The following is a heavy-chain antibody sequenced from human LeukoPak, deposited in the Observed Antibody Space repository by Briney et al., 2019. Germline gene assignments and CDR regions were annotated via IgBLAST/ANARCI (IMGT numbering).Heavy chain of an antibody. CDR1: GYTFTSYG. CDR2: ISAYNGNT. Sequence: ASXXVSCKASGYTFTSYGISWVRQAPGQGLEWMGWISAYNGNTNYAQKLQGRVTMTTDTSTSTAYMELRSLRSDDTAVYYCARDRNRITMWNWGQGTLVTVSS. CDR3: ARDRNRITMWN. D-gene: IGHD3-10*02. J-gene: IGHJ4*02. V-gene: IGHV1-18*01.